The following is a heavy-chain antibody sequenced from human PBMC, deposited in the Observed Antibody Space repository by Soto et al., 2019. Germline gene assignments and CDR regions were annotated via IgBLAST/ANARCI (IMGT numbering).Heavy chain of an antibody. CDR1: GYTLSTST. CDR3: ARVDRAGSGSYYNFFD. J-gene: IGHJ4*02. CDR2: IDAGNGNT. Sequence: ASVKVSCKASGYTLSTSTVHWVRQAPGQGLEWMGWIDAGNGNTKYSQKFQGRVTITTDTSASTAYMELSSLRSEDTAVYYCARVDRAGSGSYYNFFDWGQGTLVTVSS. D-gene: IGHD3-10*01. V-gene: IGHV1-3*01.